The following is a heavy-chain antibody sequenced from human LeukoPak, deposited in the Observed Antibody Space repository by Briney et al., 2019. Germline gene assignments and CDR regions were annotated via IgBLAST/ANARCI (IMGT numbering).Heavy chain of an antibody. D-gene: IGHD6-19*01. CDR1: GFTFSSYW. CDR2: IKQDGSEK. Sequence: GRSLRLSCAASGFTFSSYWMSWVRQAPGKGLEWVANIKQDGSEKYYVDSVKGRFTVSRDNAKNPLYLQMNSLRAEDTAVYYCASASVAGTGGDYWGQGTLVTVSS. CDR3: ASASVAGTGGDY. V-gene: IGHV3-7*01. J-gene: IGHJ4*02.